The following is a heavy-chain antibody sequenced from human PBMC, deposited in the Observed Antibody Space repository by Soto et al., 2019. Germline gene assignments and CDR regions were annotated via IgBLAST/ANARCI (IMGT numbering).Heavy chain of an antibody. V-gene: IGHV3-23*01. CDR3: AKDSWGGAGSGWSHDY. Sequence: EVQLLESGGGLGQPGGSLRLSCAGSGFSFGNYAMSWVRQAPGKGLEWVAAITGSGGRTYHAESVKGRLTISRDNSKNTLYLQKNCLSVEDTAVYYCAKDSWGGAGSGWSHDYWGQGILVTVSS. CDR1: GFSFGNYA. CDR2: ITGSGGRT. D-gene: IGHD6-19*01. J-gene: IGHJ4*02.